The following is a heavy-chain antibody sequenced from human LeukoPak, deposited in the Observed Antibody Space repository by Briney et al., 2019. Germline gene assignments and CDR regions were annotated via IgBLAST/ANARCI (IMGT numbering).Heavy chain of an antibody. J-gene: IGHJ5*02. CDR2: IIPIFGTA. CDR3: ASGTGSYRRNWFDH. CDR1: GGTFSRYA. D-gene: IGHD3-16*02. V-gene: IGHV1-69*13. Sequence: VASVKVSCKASGGTFSRYATSWVRQPPGQGLEWMGGIIPIFGTANYAQKFEGRVTLTADQSTSTAYMELRSLRSADPAVYYCASGTGSYRRNWFDHWGQGTLVTVSS.